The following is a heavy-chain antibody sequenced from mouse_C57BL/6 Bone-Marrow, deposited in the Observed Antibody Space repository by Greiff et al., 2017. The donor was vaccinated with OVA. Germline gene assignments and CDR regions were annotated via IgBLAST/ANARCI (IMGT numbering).Heavy chain of an antibody. J-gene: IGHJ3*01. D-gene: IGHD2-3*01. V-gene: IGHV14-4*01. Sequence: VQLQQSGAELVRPGASVKLSCTASGSTIKDDYMHWVKQRPEQGLAWIGWIDPENGVPDYASKFQGQATITADTSSNTAYLQLSSVTSEDAAVYCCTTDGNWGQGTLVTVSA. CDR2: IDPENGVP. CDR1: GSTIKDDY. CDR3: TTDGN.